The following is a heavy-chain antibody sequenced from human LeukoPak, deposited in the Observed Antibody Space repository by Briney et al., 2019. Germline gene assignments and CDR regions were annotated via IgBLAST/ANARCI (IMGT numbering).Heavy chain of an antibody. D-gene: IGHD2-2*01. CDR1: GCTFTSYY. J-gene: IGHJ4*02. CDR2: INPSGGST. CDR3: ARAPDIVVVPAAMAFDY. Sequence: GASVKVSCKASGCTFTSYYMHWVRQAPGQGLEWMGIINPSGGSTSYAQKFQGRVTMTRDTSTSTVYMELSSLRSEDTAVYYCARAPDIVVVPAAMAFDYWGQGTLVTDSS. V-gene: IGHV1-46*01.